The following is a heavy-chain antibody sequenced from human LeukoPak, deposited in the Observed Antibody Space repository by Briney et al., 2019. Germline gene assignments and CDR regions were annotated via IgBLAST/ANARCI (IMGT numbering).Heavy chain of an antibody. CDR3: ARDAANWFDP. CDR1: GYTFTNYS. Sequence: ASVKVSCKASGYTFTNYSVHWVRQAPGQRLEWMGWINPGNGYTKFSQKFQGRVTITRDTSASTAYMELRSLRSEDTAQYYCARDAANWFDPWGQGTLVTVSS. J-gene: IGHJ5*02. V-gene: IGHV1-3*01. CDR2: INPGNGYT.